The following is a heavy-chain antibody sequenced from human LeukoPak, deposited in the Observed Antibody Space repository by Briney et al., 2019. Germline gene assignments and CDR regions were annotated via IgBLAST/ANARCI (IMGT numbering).Heavy chain of an antibody. D-gene: IGHD6-6*01. J-gene: IGHJ6*03. CDR3: AGDSSSGYYMDV. CDR2: ISYDGSNK. Sequence: QPGGSLRLSCAASGFTFSSYAMSWVRQAPGKGLEWVAVISYDGSNKYYADSVKGRFTISRDNSKNTLYLQMNSLRAEDTAVYYCAGDSSSGYYMDVWGKGTTVTVSS. V-gene: IGHV3-30-3*01. CDR1: GFTFSSYA.